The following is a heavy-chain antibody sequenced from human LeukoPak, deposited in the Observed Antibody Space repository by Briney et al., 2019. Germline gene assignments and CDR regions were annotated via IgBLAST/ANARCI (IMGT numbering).Heavy chain of an antibody. CDR1: GSSISSYY. CDR3: ARDDYDSSGYYPYFQH. D-gene: IGHD3-22*01. V-gene: IGHV4-59*01. CDR2: IYYSGST. J-gene: IGHJ1*01. Sequence: SETLSLTCTVSGSSISSYYWSWIRQPPGKGLEWIGYIYYSGSTNYNPSLKSRVTISVDTSKNQFSLKLSSVTAADTAVYYCARDDYDSSGYYPYFQHWGQGTLVTVSS.